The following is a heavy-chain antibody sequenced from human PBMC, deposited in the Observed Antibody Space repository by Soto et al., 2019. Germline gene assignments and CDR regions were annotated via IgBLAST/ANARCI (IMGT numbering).Heavy chain of an antibody. D-gene: IGHD4-17*01. V-gene: IGHV3-23*01. CDR2: IGGSGGST. CDR3: VKENLRYRDYSPFDY. CDR1: GFTFSNYA. Sequence: EVQLLESGGGLVQSGGSLRLSCAASGFTFSNYAMSWVRQAPGKGLEWVSAIGGSGGSTYYADSVKGRFTISRDNSENTLFLHLNSLRAEDTAMYYCVKENLRYRDYSPFDYWGQGALVTGSS. J-gene: IGHJ4*02.